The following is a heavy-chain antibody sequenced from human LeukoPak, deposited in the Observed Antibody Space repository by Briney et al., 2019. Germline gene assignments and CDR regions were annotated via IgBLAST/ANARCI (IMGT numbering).Heavy chain of an antibody. Sequence: SVKVSCKASGGTFSSYAISWVRQAPGQGLEWMGGIIPIFGTANYAQKFQGRVTITADESTSTAYMELSSLRSEDTAVYYCASDSTSSPRPFYYYMDVWGKGTTVTVSS. D-gene: IGHD2-2*01. CDR2: IIPIFGTA. CDR1: GGTFSSYA. V-gene: IGHV1-69*13. J-gene: IGHJ6*03. CDR3: ASDSTSSPRPFYYYMDV.